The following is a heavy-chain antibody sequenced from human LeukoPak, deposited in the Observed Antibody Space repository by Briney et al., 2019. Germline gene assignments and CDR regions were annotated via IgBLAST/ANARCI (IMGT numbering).Heavy chain of an antibody. CDR1: GFTFSTYA. J-gene: IGHJ4*02. CDR3: ARDSLNYYDSSGYWPPDC. Sequence: PGGSLRLSCAASGFTFSTYAMHWVRQAPGKGLEWVAAISYDGPNKRYADSVKGRFTISRDNSKNTLYLQMNSLRAEDTAVYYCARDSLNYYDSSGYWPPDCWGQGTLVTVSS. CDR2: ISYDGPNK. V-gene: IGHV3-30*04. D-gene: IGHD3-22*01.